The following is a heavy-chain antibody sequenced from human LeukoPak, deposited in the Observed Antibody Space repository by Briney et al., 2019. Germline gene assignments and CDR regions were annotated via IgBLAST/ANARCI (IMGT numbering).Heavy chain of an antibody. J-gene: IGHJ3*02. CDR2: IYYSGST. D-gene: IGHD6-19*01. Sequence: PSETLSLTCTVSGDSVSSGYYYWSWIRQPPGKGLEWVGYIYYSGSTSYNPSLKSRVTISVDTSKNQFSLKLNSVTAADTAVYYCARRKNSAWSTDAFDIWGQGTMVTVSS. CDR3: ARRKNSAWSTDAFDI. CDR1: GDSVSSGYYY. V-gene: IGHV4-61*01.